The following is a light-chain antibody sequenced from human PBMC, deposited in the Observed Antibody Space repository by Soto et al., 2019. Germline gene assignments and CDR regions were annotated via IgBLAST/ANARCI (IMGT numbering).Light chain of an antibody. V-gene: IGLV1-44*01. CDR2: ANN. Sequence: QSLRTHSPSSSGTPGQRVTISCSGGYSNMGTNTVNWYQQLPGTAPKLLMYANNQRPSGVPGRFSASKSGTSASLAISGLQSEDEADYYCAVWDDSLNGWLFGGGTQLTVL. J-gene: IGLJ3*02. CDR1: YSNMGTNT. CDR3: AVWDDSLNGWL.